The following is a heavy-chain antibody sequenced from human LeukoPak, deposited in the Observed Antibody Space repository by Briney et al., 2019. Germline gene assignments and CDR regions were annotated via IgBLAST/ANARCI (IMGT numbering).Heavy chain of an antibody. CDR1: GYTLTELS. D-gene: IGHD3-10*01. CDR3: ATKPYSITMVQGVPPGDYYGMDV. V-gene: IGHV1-24*01. Sequence: ASVKVSCKVSGYTLTELSMHWVRQAPGKGLEWMGGFDPEDGETIYAQKFQGRVTMTEDTSTDTAYMELSSLRSEDTAVYYCATKPYSITMVQGVPPGDYYGMDVWGRGTTVTVSS. CDR2: FDPEDGET. J-gene: IGHJ6*02.